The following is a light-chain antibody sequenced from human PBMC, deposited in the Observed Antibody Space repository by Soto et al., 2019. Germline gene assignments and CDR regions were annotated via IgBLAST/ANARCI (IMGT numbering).Light chain of an antibody. J-gene: IGLJ1*01. CDR3: SSYSSITTLYV. Sequence: QSALTQPASVSGSPGQSITISCTGTSRDVGGYNYVSWYQKNPGKAPKLMIYNVFNRPSGVSDRFSGSKSGNTASLTISGLQAEDEADYYCSSYSSITTLYVCGTGTKVTVL. CDR1: SRDVGGYNY. CDR2: NVF. V-gene: IGLV2-14*03.